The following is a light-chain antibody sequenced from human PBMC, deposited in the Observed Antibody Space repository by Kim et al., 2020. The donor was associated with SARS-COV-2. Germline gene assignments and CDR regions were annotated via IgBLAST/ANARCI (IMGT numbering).Light chain of an antibody. CDR3: AAWDDSHWV. CDR1: SSNIGRNT. Sequence: QSVLTQPPSASGTPGQRVTISCSGGSSNIGRNTVFWYQQFPGTAPKLIIYRNSQRPSGVPDRFSGSKSGTSASLAISGLRSEDEGDYYCAAWDDSHWVFGGGTQLTVL. J-gene: IGLJ3*02. V-gene: IGLV1-47*01. CDR2: RNS.